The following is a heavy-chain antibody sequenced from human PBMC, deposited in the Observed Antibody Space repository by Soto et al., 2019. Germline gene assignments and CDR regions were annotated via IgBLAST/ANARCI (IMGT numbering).Heavy chain of an antibody. CDR2: ISPKSTFR. CDR3: ARADGFLRYYGMDV. V-gene: IGHV3-11*06. Sequence: GGSLRLSCATSGFPFNDYYMTWIRRAPGKGLEWLSHISPKSTFRNYADSVKGRFTISRDNTESSLFLQMNSLGVDDTAVYSCARADGFLRYYGMDVWGQGTTVTVSS. J-gene: IGHJ6*02. CDR1: GFPFNDYY. D-gene: IGHD3-10*01.